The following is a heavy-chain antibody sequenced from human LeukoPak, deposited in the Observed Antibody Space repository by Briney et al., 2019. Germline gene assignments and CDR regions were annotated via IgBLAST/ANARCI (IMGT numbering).Heavy chain of an antibody. CDR3: AKDLGRDFDY. J-gene: IGHJ4*02. Sequence: GGSPRLSCAASGFTFSSYWMHWVRQAPGKGLEWVAFIRYDGSNKYYADSVKGRFTISRDNSKNTLYLQMNSLRAEDTAVYYCAKDLGRDFDYWGQGTLVTVSS. CDR1: GFTFSSYW. V-gene: IGHV3-30*02. CDR2: IRYDGSNK. D-gene: IGHD1-26*01.